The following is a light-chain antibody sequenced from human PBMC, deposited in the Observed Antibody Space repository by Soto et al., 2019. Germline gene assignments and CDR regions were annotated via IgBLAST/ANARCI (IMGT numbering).Light chain of an antibody. J-gene: IGKJ4*01. Sequence: EIVLTQSPATLSLSPGERATLSCRASQSVSSYLAWYQQKPGQPPRLLIYDASNRATSIPARFSGSWSGTYFTLTISSLGPEDFAVYYCQQRSNWLTFGGGTKVEIK. CDR3: QQRSNWLT. CDR1: QSVSSY. V-gene: IGKV3-11*01. CDR2: DAS.